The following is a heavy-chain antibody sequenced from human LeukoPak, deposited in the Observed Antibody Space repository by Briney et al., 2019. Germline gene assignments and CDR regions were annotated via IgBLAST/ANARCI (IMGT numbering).Heavy chain of an antibody. Sequence: AGGSLRLSCAASGFTFSSYGMSWVRQAPGKGLEWVSAISGSGGSTYYADSVKGRFTISRDNSKNTLYLQMNSLRAEDTAVYYCTLGFCSGGTCYSIDYWGQGTLVTVSS. D-gene: IGHD2-15*01. CDR3: TLGFCSGGTCYSIDY. V-gene: IGHV3-23*01. CDR1: GFTFSSYG. J-gene: IGHJ4*02. CDR2: ISGSGGST.